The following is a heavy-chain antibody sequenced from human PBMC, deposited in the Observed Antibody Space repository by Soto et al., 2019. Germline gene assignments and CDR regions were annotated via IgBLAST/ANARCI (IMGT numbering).Heavy chain of an antibody. Sequence: GXSLRQSFAASGFTFSSYALSRVRQAPGKGLEWVSAISGSGGSTYYADSVKGRFTISRDNSKNTLYLQMNSLRAEDTAVYYCAKDKAHYDSSGYPDYWGQGTLVTVSS. V-gene: IGHV3-23*01. D-gene: IGHD3-22*01. CDR3: AKDKAHYDSSGYPDY. CDR1: GFTFSSYA. CDR2: ISGSGGST. J-gene: IGHJ4*02.